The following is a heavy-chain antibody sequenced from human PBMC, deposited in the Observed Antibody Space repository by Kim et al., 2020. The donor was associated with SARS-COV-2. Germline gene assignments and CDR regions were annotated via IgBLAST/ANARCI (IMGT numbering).Heavy chain of an antibody. CDR3: TTEGQNCNDRNYYYGMDV. CDR1: GFTFSDAW. D-gene: IGHD1-1*01. V-gene: IGHV3-15*01. CDR2: MKSRNDGGTT. Sequence: GGSLRLSCAASGFTFSDAWMNWVRQAPGKGLEWVGRMKSRNDGGTTDYAAPVKGRFSISRDDSQRTLYLQMNSLKTEDTAVYYCTTEGQNCNDRNYYYGMDVWGPGTTVTVSS. J-gene: IGHJ6*02.